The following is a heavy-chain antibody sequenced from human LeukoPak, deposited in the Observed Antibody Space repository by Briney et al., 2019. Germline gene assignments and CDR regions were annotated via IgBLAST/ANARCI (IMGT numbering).Heavy chain of an antibody. Sequence: SETLSLTRIVPGGSISSYYRSSVRQPPGKGLEWIGRIYTSGSTDYKLPLISRVTMSVDTSKNQLSLKLSSVTAADSAVYYCARKAFTDAFDIWGQGTMVTVSS. J-gene: IGHJ3*02. CDR1: GGSISSYY. V-gene: IGHV4-4*07. D-gene: IGHD3-16*01. CDR2: IYTSGST. CDR3: ARKAFTDAFDI.